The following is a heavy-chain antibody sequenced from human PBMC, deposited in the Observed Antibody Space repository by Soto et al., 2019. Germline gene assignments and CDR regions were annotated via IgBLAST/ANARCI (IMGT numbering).Heavy chain of an antibody. Sequence: QVQLVESGGGVVQPGRSLRLSCAASGFTFSSYAMHWVRQAPGKGLEWVAVISYDGSNKYYADSVKGRFTISRDNSKNTLYLQMTSLRAEDTAVYYCARDRSPPAGIAAYWGQGTLVTVSS. V-gene: IGHV3-30-3*01. D-gene: IGHD6-13*01. CDR2: ISYDGSNK. CDR3: ARDRSPPAGIAAY. J-gene: IGHJ4*02. CDR1: GFTFSSYA.